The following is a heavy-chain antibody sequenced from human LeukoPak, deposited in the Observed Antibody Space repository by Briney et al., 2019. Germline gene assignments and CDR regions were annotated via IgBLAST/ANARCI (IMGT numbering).Heavy chain of an antibody. V-gene: IGHV4-4*07. J-gene: IGHJ6*03. Sequence: SETLSLTCTVSGGSISSYYWSWIRQPAGKGLEWIGRIYTSGSTNYNPSLKSRVTMSVDTSKNQFSLKLSSVTAADTAVHYCARDALCSSTSCYYYYYYMDVWGKGTTVTVSS. CDR2: IYTSGST. CDR3: ARDALCSSTSCYYYYYYMDV. CDR1: GGSISSYY. D-gene: IGHD2-2*01.